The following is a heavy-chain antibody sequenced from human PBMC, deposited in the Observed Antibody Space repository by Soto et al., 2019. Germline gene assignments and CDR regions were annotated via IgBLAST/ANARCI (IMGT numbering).Heavy chain of an antibody. Sequence: ASVKGSCKASGFTFITYDFSWVRQAAGQGLEWMGWMNPNNGNAGFAQKFRGRINMTRNTSISTAYLELSSLRSDDSAVYFCARRKERSGPYYLDLWGQGTQVTVLL. D-gene: IGHD6-25*01. CDR2: MNPNNGNA. CDR1: GFTFITYD. V-gene: IGHV1-8*01. CDR3: ARRKERSGPYYLDL. J-gene: IGHJ4*02.